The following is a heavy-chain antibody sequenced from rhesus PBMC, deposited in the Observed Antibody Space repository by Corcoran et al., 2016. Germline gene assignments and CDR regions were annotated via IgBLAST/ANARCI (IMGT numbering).Heavy chain of an antibody. CDR1: GGSISGYYY. J-gene: IGHJ6*01. D-gene: IGHD2-39*02. Sequence: QVQLQQWGEGLVKPSETLSLTCAVYGGSISGYYYWSWIRQPPGKGLEWIGYIYGNSASTNYNPPLKNQYTISKDTSKNQFSLKLGSVTAADTAVYYCASGAYCSGGVCPSYGLDSWGQGVVVTVSS. V-gene: IGHV4-73*01. CDR3: ASGAYCSGGVCPSYGLDS. CDR2: IYGNSAST.